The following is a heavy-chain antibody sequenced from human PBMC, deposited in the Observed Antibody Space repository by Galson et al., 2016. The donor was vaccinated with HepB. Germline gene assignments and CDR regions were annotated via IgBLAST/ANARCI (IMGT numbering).Heavy chain of an antibody. D-gene: IGHD6-19*01. CDR2: ISYDGNNK. J-gene: IGHJ4*02. V-gene: IGHV3-30*03. CDR3: ARKSMAGPRSYFDY. Sequence: SLRLSCAASGFTFSSYSMHWVRQAPGKGLEWVAVISYDGNNKYYADSVKGRFTISRDSSQNTLYLQMNSLRTEDTAVYFCARKSMAGPRSYFDYWGQGTLVTVSS. CDR1: GFTFSSYS.